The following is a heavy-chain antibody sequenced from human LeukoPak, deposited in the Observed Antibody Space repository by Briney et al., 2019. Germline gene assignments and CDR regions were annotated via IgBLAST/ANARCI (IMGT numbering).Heavy chain of an antibody. CDR2: INPSGGST. CDR3: ARDIDPHVNTAMVREDTDY. D-gene: IGHD5-18*01. J-gene: IGHJ4*02. Sequence: GASVKVSCKASGYTFTSYYMHWVRQAPGQGPEWMGIINPSGGSTSYAQKFQGRVTMTRDTSTSTVYMELSSLRSEDTAVYYCARDIDPHVNTAMVREDTDYWGQGTLVTVSS. CDR1: GYTFTSYY. V-gene: IGHV1-46*01.